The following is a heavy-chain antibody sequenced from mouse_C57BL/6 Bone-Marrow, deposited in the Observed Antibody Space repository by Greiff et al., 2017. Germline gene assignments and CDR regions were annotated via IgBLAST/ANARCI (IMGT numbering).Heavy chain of an antibody. V-gene: IGHV8-8*01. Sequence: QVTLKVSGPGILQPSQTLSLTCSFSGFSLSTFGMGVGWIRQPSGKGLEWLAHIWWDDDKYYNPALKSRLPISKDTSNNHVFLKIANVDTIDTATYNCARSHYYGNYAWFAYWGQGTLVTVSA. J-gene: IGHJ3*01. CDR3: ARSHYYGNYAWFAY. CDR1: GFSLSTFGMG. D-gene: IGHD2-1*01. CDR2: IWWDDDK.